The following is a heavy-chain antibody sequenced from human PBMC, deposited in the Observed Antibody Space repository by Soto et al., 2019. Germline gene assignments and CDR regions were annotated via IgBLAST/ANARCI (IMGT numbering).Heavy chain of an antibody. CDR3: GRDRIDYDYIWGSYRPPYYYMDV. CDR2: INPSGGST. V-gene: IGHV1-46*03. J-gene: IGHJ6*03. Sequence: PSVKVSCKAAGYTFTSYYMHWGLQAPRQRLEWMGIINPSGGSTSYAQKFQGRVTMTRDTSTSTVYMELSSLRSEDTAVYYCGRDRIDYDYIWGSYRPPYYYMDVWGKGTTVTVSS. CDR1: GYTFTSYY. D-gene: IGHD3-16*02.